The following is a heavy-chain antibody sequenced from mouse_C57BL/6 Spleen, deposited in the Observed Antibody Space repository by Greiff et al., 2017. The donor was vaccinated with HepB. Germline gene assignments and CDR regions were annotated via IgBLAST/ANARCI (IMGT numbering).Heavy chain of an antibody. D-gene: IGHD3-3*01. CDR1: GYTFTSYG. Sequence: VKLVESGAELARPGASVKLSCKASGYTFTSYGISWVKQSTGQGLEWIGEIYPRSGNTYYNEKFKGKATLTADKSSSTAYMELRSLTSEDSAVYFCARTGTEAMDYWGQGTSVTVSS. J-gene: IGHJ4*01. V-gene: IGHV1-81*01. CDR2: IYPRSGNT. CDR3: ARTGTEAMDY.